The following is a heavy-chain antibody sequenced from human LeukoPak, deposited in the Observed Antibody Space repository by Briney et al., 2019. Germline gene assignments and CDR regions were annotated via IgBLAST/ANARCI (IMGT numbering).Heavy chain of an antibody. CDR3: ARAPDGFGGLINV. CDR1: GFTFSSYW. J-gene: IGHJ4*02. CDR2: MDSDGSST. D-gene: IGHD3-16*02. V-gene: IGHV3-74*01. Sequence: GGSLRLSCAASGFTFSSYWMHWVRQAPGKGLVWVSRMDSDGSSTSYADSVKGRFTISRDNAKNTLYLQMNSLRAEDTAVYYCARAPDGFGGLINVWGQGPLATVS.